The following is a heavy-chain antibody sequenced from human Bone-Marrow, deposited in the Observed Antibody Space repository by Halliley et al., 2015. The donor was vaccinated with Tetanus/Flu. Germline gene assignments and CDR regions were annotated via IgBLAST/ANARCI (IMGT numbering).Heavy chain of an antibody. Sequence: RINSDGSTAPYADAVRGRFTISRDNAKNTLYLQVDSLRAEVTAVYFCARGSSLARYNGNLFDYWGQGTLVTVSS. CDR2: INSDGSTA. CDR3: ARGSSLARYNGNLFDY. J-gene: IGHJ4*02. V-gene: IGHV3-74*01. D-gene: IGHD1-26*01.